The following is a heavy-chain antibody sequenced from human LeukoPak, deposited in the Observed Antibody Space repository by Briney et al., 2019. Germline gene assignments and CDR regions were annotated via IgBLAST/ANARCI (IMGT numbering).Heavy chain of an antibody. Sequence: SETLSLTCDVSGVPIRSYWWSWVRKPAGKGLEWIGRIYTTGRTNYSPSFQSRVTMSIDMSTNQFSLTLSPVTAADTAVYYCARAGYTISAYHSDFWGQGAPVTVSS. CDR2: IYTTGRT. D-gene: IGHD5-18*01. CDR1: GVPIRSYW. V-gene: IGHV4-4*07. J-gene: IGHJ4*02. CDR3: ARAGYTISAYHSDF.